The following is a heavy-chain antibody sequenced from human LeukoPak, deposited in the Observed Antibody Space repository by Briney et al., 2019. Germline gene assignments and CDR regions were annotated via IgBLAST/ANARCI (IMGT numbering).Heavy chain of an antibody. J-gene: IGHJ4*02. CDR3: AKGRDFGGNFRDY. V-gene: IGHV3-23*01. CDR2: ISGSGGTT. D-gene: IGHD4/OR15-4a*01. CDR1: GSTLSNYA. Sequence: GGSLRLSCAASGSTLSNYALSWVRQAPGKGLQWVSAISGSGGTTYYADFEKGRFTISRDNSKNTLYLQMNSLRAEDTAVYYCAKGRDFGGNFRDYWGQGTLVTVSS.